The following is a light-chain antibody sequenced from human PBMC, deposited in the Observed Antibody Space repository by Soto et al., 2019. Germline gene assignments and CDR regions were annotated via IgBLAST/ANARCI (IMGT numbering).Light chain of an antibody. Sequence: IVLTQSPVTLSLSPGERATLSCRASQHISTFLAWYQHKVGQAPRLLISDASKRATGTPARFSGSGSGTDFTLTISSLEPEDFAVYYCQHRSYGYTFGQGTKLEI. CDR1: QHISTF. CDR3: QHRSYGYT. J-gene: IGKJ2*01. CDR2: DAS. V-gene: IGKV3-11*01.